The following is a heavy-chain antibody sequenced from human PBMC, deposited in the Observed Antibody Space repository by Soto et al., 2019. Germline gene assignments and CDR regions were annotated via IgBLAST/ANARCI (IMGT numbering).Heavy chain of an antibody. J-gene: IGHJ4*02. V-gene: IGHV3-11*01. Sequence: QVQLVESGGGLVKPGGSLRLSCAASGFTFSDYYMSWIRQAPGKGLEWLSYFSGTGTTIYYADSVKGRFTISRDNAKNSLYRQMTNLRAEDTAVYSCARAVGTGGYLDYWGQGTLVAVSS. CDR3: ARAVGTGGYLDY. D-gene: IGHD6-13*01. CDR1: GFTFSDYY. CDR2: FSGTGTTI.